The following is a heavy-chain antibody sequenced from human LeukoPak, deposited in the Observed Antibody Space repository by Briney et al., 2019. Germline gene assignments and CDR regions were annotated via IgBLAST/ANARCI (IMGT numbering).Heavy chain of an antibody. Sequence: GGSPRLSCAASGFTVSSNYMSWVRQAPGKGLEWVSVIYSGGSTYYADSVKGRFTISRDNSKNTLYLQMNSLRAEDTAVYFCARAHVTGVDAFDIWGQGTMVTVSS. V-gene: IGHV3-53*01. CDR1: GFTVSSNY. CDR2: IYSGGST. CDR3: ARAHVTGVDAFDI. J-gene: IGHJ3*02. D-gene: IGHD2-21*02.